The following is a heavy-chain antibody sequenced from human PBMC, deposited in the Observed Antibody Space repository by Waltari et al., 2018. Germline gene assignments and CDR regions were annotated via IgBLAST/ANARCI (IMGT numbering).Heavy chain of an antibody. CDR1: GGSISSHY. V-gene: IGHV4-59*08. J-gene: IGHJ4*02. D-gene: IGHD1-26*01. Sequence: QVQLQESGPGLVKPSETLSLTCTVSGGSISSHYWSWIRQPPGKGLEWIEYIYYSGSTNYNPSLKSRVTISVDTSKSQFSLNLDSVTAADTAVYYCARGLGTTNFDVWGQGTLVTASS. CDR2: IYYSGST. CDR3: ARGLGTTNFDV.